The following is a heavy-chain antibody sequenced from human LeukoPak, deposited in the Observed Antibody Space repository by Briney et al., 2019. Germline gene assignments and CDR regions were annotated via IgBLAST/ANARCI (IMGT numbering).Heavy chain of an antibody. CDR1: GYTFTGYY. V-gene: IGHV1-2*02. CDR3: ARDLGRDGYTFDY. CDR2: INPNSGGT. D-gene: IGHD5-24*01. Sequence: ASVKVSCKASGYTFTGYYMHWVRQAPAQGLEWMGWINPNSGGTNYAQKFQGRVTMTRDTSISTAYMELSRLRSDDTAVYYCARDLGRDGYTFDYWGQGTLVTVSS. J-gene: IGHJ4*02.